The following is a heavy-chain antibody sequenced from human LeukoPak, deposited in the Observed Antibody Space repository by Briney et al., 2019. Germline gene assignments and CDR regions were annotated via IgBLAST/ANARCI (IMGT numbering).Heavy chain of an antibody. CDR2: ISSSGGST. CDR1: GFTFSSYA. CDR3: AKDQGELDY. D-gene: IGHD3-16*01. J-gene: IGHJ4*01. Sequence: GGSLRLSCAASGFTFSSYAMSWVRQAPGKGLEWVSAISSSGGSTYYADSVKGRFTTSRDNSKNTLYLQMNTLRAEDTAVYYCAKDQGELDYWGQGTLVTVSS. V-gene: IGHV3-23*01.